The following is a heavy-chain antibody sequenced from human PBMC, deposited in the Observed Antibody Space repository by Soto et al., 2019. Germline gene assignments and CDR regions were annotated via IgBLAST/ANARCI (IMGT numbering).Heavy chain of an antibody. V-gene: IGHV1-2*02. CDR2: INPNSGGT. CDR1: GYTFTGYY. Sequence: ASVKVSCKASGYTFTGYYMHWVRQAPGQGLEWMGWINPNSGGTNYAQKFQGRVTMTRDTSISTAYMELSRLRSDDTAVYYCARVPTDYYGSGSRDYWGQGTVGNVSS. D-gene: IGHD3-10*01. J-gene: IGHJ4*02. CDR3: ARVPTDYYGSGSRDY.